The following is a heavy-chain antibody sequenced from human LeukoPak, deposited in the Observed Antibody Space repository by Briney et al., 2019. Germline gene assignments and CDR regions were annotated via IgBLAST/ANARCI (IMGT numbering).Heavy chain of an antibody. J-gene: IGHJ2*01. CDR3: ARRYFDL. Sequence: GRSLRLSCAASGFTFSSYWTSWVRQAPGKGLEWVANIKQDGSEKYYVDSVKGRFTISRDNAKNSLYLQMNSLRAEDTAVYYCARRYFDLWGRGTLVTVSS. CDR1: GFTFSSYW. V-gene: IGHV3-7*03. CDR2: IKQDGSEK.